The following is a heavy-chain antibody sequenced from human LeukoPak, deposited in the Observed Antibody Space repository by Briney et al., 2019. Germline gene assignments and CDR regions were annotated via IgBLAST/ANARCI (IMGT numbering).Heavy chain of an antibody. D-gene: IGHD2-2*01. CDR1: GFTFSSYW. CDR2: IKQDGSEK. J-gene: IGHJ4*02. CDR3: ARDHCSSTSCHNDY. V-gene: IGHV3-7*01. Sequence: GGSLRLSCEASGFTFSSYWMSWVRQAQGKGLEWVANIKQDGSEKYYVDSVKGRFTISRDNAKNSLYLQMNSLRAEDTAVYYCARDHCSSTSCHNDYWGQGTLVTVSS.